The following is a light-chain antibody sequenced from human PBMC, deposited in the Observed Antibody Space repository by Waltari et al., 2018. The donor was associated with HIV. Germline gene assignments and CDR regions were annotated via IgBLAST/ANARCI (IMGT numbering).Light chain of an antibody. CDR2: GAS. CDR3: QQMGET. V-gene: IGKV3-20*01. Sequence: EIVLTQSPGTLSLSPGERATLSCRASQSVSSSYLAWYQQKPGQAPRLLIYGASSRATGIPDRFSGSGSGTDFTLTISRLEPEDFAVYYCQQMGETFGQGTKVEIK. CDR1: QSVSSSY. J-gene: IGKJ1*01.